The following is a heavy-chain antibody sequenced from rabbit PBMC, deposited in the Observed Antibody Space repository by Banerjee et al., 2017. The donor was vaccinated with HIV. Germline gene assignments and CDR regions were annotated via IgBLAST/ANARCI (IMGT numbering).Heavy chain of an antibody. V-gene: IGHV1S40*01. J-gene: IGHJ6*01. CDR3: ARDSSSSFSSYGMDL. D-gene: IGHD1-1*01. CDR2: INTATGKA. CDR1: GVSFSDRDV. Sequence: QSLEESGGDLVKPGASLTLTCTASGVSFSDRDVMCWVRQAPGKGLEWIACINTATGKAVYATWAKGRFTISRTSSTTVTLQMTSLTAADTATYFYARDSSSSFSSYGMDLWGQGTLVTVS.